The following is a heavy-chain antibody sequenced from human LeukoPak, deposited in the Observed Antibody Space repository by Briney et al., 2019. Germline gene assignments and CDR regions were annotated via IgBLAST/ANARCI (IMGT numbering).Heavy chain of an antibody. Sequence: PGGSLRLSCAASGFTFSSYWMHWVRQAPGKGLVWVSRMNSDGSTTNYADSAKGRFTISRDNAKNTLYLQMNSLRGDDTAVYYCARAGQYSTNNWFDPWDQGTLVTVSS. CDR2: MNSDGSTT. CDR3: ARAGQYSTNNWFDP. V-gene: IGHV3-74*01. CDR1: GFTFSSYW. D-gene: IGHD6-6*01. J-gene: IGHJ5*02.